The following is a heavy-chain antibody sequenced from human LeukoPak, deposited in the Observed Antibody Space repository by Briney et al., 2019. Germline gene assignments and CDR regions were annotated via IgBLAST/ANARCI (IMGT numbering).Heavy chain of an antibody. V-gene: IGHV4-39*01. CDR1: GGSISSSSYY. Sequence: PSETLSLTCTVSGGSISSSSYYWGWIRQPPGKGLEWIGSIYYSGSTYYNPSLKSRVTISVDTSKNQFSLKLSSVTAADTAVYYCARHQVGVINYWGQGTLVTVSS. CDR3: ARHQVGVINY. CDR2: IYYSGST. D-gene: IGHD3-10*01. J-gene: IGHJ4*02.